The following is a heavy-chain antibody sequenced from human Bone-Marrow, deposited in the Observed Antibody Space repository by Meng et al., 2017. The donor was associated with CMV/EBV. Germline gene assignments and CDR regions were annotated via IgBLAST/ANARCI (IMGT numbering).Heavy chain of an antibody. V-gene: IGHV3-30*04. CDR3: ARAARGAFDI. J-gene: IGHJ3*02. D-gene: IGHD1-26*01. CDR1: GITFSSYA. Sequence: GGSLRLSCVASGITFSSYAMHWVRQAPGKGLEWVAVISYDGSNKYYADSVKGRFTISRDNSKNTLYLQMNSLRAEDTAVYYCARAARGAFDIWGQGTMVTVSS. CDR2: ISYDGSNK.